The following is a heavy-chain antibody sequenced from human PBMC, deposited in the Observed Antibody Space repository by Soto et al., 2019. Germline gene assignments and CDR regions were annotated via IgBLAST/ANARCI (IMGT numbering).Heavy chain of an antibody. CDR1: GYRFTSNW. V-gene: IGHV5-51*01. CDR2: IYPGDSDT. D-gene: IGHD6-13*01. Sequence: EVQLVQSGAEVKKPGESLKISCKGSGYRFTSNWIGWVRQMPGKGLEWMGIIYPGDSDTRYSPSFQGQVTISADKSISTAYLQWSSLKASDTAMYYCARGLSVEQQLVSFDYWGQGTLVTVSS. CDR3: ARGLSVEQQLVSFDY. J-gene: IGHJ4*02.